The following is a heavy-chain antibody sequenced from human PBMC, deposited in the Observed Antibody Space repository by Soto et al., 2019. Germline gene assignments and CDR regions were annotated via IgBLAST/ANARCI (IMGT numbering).Heavy chain of an antibody. CDR2: ISSSGVT. D-gene: IGHD1-26*01. CDR1: GYTFSSSA. J-gene: IGHJ4*02. Sequence: QVRLVQSGPEVKKPEASVKVSCKASGYTFSSSAISWVRQAPGQGPEWMGWISSSGVTNYAQNFQGRVTLTVDSSTTTPYRGGRSLSSADTAIYYCARDHGGYGPFDSGGQGPLVTVSS. V-gene: IGHV1-18*04. CDR3: ARDHGGYGPFDS.